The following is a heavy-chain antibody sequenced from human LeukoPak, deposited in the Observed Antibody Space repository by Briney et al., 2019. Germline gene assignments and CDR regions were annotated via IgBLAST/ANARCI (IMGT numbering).Heavy chain of an antibody. D-gene: IGHD6-13*01. CDR1: GFSFSSYW. Sequence: GGSLRLSCAASGFSFSSYWVSWVRQAPGKGLEWVANIQQDGSTKYYVDSVKGRFTISRDNARNSLYLQMNTLSAEDTAVYYCARDAYSSSWQFQHWGQGTLVTVSS. CDR2: IQQDGSTK. CDR3: ARDAYSSSWQFQH. V-gene: IGHV3-7*01. J-gene: IGHJ1*01.